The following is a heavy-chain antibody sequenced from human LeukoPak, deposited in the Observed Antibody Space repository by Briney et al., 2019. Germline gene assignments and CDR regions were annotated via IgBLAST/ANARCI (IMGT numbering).Heavy chain of an antibody. CDR1: GYTFTSYG. J-gene: IGHJ6*03. CDR2: ISAYNGNT. D-gene: IGHD6-13*01. CDR3: ARDGSWFTESYYYYYMDV. V-gene: IGHV1-18*01. Sequence: GASVKVSCKASGYTFTSYGVSWVRQAPGQGLEWMGWISAYNGNTNYAQKLQGRVTMTTDTSTSTAYMELRSLRSDDTAVYYCARDGSWFTESYYYYYMDVWGKGTTVTVSS.